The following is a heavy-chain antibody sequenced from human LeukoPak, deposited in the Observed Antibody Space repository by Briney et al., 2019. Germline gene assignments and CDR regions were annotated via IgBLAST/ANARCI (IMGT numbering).Heavy chain of an antibody. CDR3: ARDKYYYGSGRLYFDY. CDR1: GGSFSGYY. Sequence: SETLSLTCAVYGGSFSGYYWSWIRQPAGKGLEWIGRIYTSGSTNYNPSLKSRVTMSVDTSKNQFSLKLSSVTAADTAVYYCARDKYYYGSGRLYFDYWGQGTLVTVPS. CDR2: IYTSGST. V-gene: IGHV4-4*07. D-gene: IGHD3-10*01. J-gene: IGHJ4*02.